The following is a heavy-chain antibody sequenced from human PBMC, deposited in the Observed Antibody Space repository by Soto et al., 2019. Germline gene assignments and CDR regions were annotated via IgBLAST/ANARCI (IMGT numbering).Heavy chain of an antibody. CDR1: GFTFSSYG. CDR3: ARAEYSSPSDY. Sequence: QVQLVESGGGVVQPGRSLRLSCAASGFTFSSYGMHWVRQAPGKGLEWVAVIWYDGSNKYYADSVKGRFTISRDNSKNTLDLQMNSLRAEDTAVYYCARAEYSSPSDYWGQGTLVTVSS. J-gene: IGHJ4*02. V-gene: IGHV3-33*01. CDR2: IWYDGSNK. D-gene: IGHD6-6*01.